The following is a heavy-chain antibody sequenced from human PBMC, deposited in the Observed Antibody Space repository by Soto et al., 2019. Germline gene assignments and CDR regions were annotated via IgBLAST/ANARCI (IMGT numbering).Heavy chain of an antibody. V-gene: IGHV4-59*13. Sequence: TLSLTCTVSGDSMSPFYWNWIRQSPGKGLEWIGYIYYSGNTNYNPSLKSRVAISVDTSKNQFSLKLSSVTAADTAVYYCARGVYDYWSGYYAGSGLDVWGQGTTVTVSS. CDR3: ARGVYDYWSGYYAGSGLDV. J-gene: IGHJ6*02. CDR1: GDSMSPFY. D-gene: IGHD3-3*01. CDR2: IYYSGNT.